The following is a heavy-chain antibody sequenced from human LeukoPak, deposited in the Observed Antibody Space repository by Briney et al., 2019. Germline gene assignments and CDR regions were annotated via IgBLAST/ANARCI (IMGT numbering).Heavy chain of an antibody. V-gene: IGHV4-59*01. Sequence: PSETLSLTCTVSGGSISSYYWSWIRQPPGKGLEWIGYIYFSGSTNYNPPLKSRVTISVDTSKNQFSLKLSSVTAADTAMYYCAGGDGSNWYVIDYWGQGTLVTVSS. CDR2: IYFSGST. J-gene: IGHJ4*02. CDR3: AGGDGSNWYVIDY. CDR1: GGSISSYY. D-gene: IGHD6-13*01.